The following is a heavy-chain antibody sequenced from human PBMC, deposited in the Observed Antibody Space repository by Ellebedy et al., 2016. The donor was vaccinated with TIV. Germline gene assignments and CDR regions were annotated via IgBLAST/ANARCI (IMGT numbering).Heavy chain of an antibody. CDR1: GYTFSSYW. CDR3: VRGPLGYCSGGSCSADY. CDR2: IYPGDSNT. J-gene: IGHJ4*02. Sequence: GESLKISCEHSGYTFSSYWFGWVRPLPGKGLEWMGNIYPGDSNTAYSPSFQGQVTISADKSISSAYLQWSSLKASDTAMYYCVRGPLGYCSGGSCSADYWGQGTLVTVSS. V-gene: IGHV5-51*01. D-gene: IGHD2-15*01.